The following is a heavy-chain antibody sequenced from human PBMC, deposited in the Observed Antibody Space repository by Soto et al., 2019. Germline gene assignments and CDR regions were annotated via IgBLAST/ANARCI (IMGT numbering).Heavy chain of an antibody. Sequence: SETLSLTCTISGGSVSVYYWSWIRQSTGQGLEWIGYIYASGSPYYNPSLRSRVTISADTSKNQISLKLTSPPAADTAVYYCARGVGSSPPQFWGRGTLVTVSS. CDR2: IYASGSP. V-gene: IGHV4-59*02. J-gene: IGHJ4*02. CDR1: GGSVSVYY. D-gene: IGHD1-26*01. CDR3: ARGVGSSPPQF.